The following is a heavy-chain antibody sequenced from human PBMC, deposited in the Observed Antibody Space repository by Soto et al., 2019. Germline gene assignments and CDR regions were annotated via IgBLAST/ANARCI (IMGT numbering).Heavy chain of an antibody. D-gene: IGHD4-17*01. J-gene: IGHJ3*01. CDR1: GFTFDDYA. CDR3: AKDISRKLPDDYGDYGDRGAFDL. CDR2: ISWNSGSI. Sequence: EVQLVESGGGLVQPGRSLRLSCAASGFTFDDYAMHWVRQAPGKGLEWVSGISWNSGSIGYADSVKGRFTISRDNAKNSLYLQMNSLRAEDTALYYCAKDISRKLPDDYGDYGDRGAFDLWGQGTMVTVSS. V-gene: IGHV3-9*01.